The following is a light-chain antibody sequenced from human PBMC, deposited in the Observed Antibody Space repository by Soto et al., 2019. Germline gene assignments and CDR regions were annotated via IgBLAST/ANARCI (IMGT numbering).Light chain of an antibody. Sequence: EIVLTQSPGTLSLSPGERATLSCRASQSVSSSFLAWYQQKPGQAPRLLIYGASNRATGIPDRFSGSGSGTDFDLTISRREREDFAVYCCQQYVTSPWAFGQGTKVAIE. CDR1: QSVSSSF. CDR2: GAS. CDR3: QQYVTSPWA. V-gene: IGKV3-20*01. J-gene: IGKJ1*01.